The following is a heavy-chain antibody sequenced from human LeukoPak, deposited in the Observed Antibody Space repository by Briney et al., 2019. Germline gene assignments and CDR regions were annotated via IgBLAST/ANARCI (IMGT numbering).Heavy chain of an antibody. Sequence: GGSLRLSCAASGFTFSGSAMHWVRQASGKGLEWVGRIRSKANSYATAYAASVKGRFTISRDDSKNTAYLQMNSLKTEDAAVYYCTRDSGSYFHWGQGTLVTVSS. V-gene: IGHV3-73*01. CDR2: IRSKANSYAT. CDR3: TRDSGSYFH. D-gene: IGHD1-26*01. J-gene: IGHJ4*02. CDR1: GFTFSGSA.